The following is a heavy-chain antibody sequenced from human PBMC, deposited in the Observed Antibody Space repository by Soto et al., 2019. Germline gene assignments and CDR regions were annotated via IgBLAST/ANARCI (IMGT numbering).Heavy chain of an antibody. J-gene: IGHJ5*02. CDR3: ARGEGGQSPGYNWFDP. V-gene: IGHV1-69*01. D-gene: IGHD2-15*01. CDR1: GGTFSSYA. CDR2: IIPIFGTA. Sequence: QVQLVQSGAEVKKPGSSVKVSCKASGGTFSSYAISWVRQAPGQGLEWMGGIIPIFGTANYAQRFQGRVTINADESTSTGYMELSSLRSEDTAVYYCARGEGGQSPGYNWFDPWGQGTLVTVSS.